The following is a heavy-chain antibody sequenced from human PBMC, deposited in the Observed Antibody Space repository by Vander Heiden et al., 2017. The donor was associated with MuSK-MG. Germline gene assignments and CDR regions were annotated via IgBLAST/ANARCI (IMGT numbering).Heavy chain of an antibody. J-gene: IGHJ4*02. CDR3: ARGGIGAAGTIGY. Sequence: EVQLVESGGGLVQPGGSLRRSCATSGFTFSSYWMSWVRQAPGKGLEWVANIKQDGSEKYYVDSVKGRFTISRDNAKNSLYLQMNSLRAEDTAVYYCARGGIGAAGTIGYWGQGTLVTVSS. V-gene: IGHV3-7*03. D-gene: IGHD6-13*01. CDR2: IKQDGSEK. CDR1: GFTFSSYW.